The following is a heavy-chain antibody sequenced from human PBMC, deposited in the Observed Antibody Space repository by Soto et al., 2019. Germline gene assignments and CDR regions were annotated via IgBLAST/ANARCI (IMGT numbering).Heavy chain of an antibody. Sequence: SQTLSLTCAISGDSVSSNSAAWNWSRQSPSRGLEWLGRTYYRSKWYNDYAVSVKSRITINPDTSKNHFSLQLKSVTPEDTALYYCASLAPGGSGGGGDYWGQGTLVTVSS. CDR2: TYYRSKWYN. CDR1: GDSVSSNSAA. CDR3: ASLAPGGSGGGGDY. V-gene: IGHV6-1*01. D-gene: IGHD6-19*01. J-gene: IGHJ4*02.